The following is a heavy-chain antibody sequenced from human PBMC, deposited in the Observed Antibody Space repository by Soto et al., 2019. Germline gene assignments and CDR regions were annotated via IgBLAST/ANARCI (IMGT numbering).Heavy chain of an antibody. CDR1: GFTFTSSA. J-gene: IGHJ4*02. CDR3: AADLNWNSAGGDY. V-gene: IGHV1-58*01. CDR2: IVVGSGNT. D-gene: IGHD1-1*01. Sequence: ASVKVSCKASGFTFTSSAVQWVRQARGQRLEWIGWIVVGSGNTNYAQKFQERVTITRDMSTSTAYMELSSLRSEDTAVYYCAADLNWNSAGGDYWGQGTLVTVSS.